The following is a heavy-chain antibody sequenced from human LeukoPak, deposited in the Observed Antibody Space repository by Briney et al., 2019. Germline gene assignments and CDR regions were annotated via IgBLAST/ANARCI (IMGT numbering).Heavy chain of an antibody. Sequence: SETLSLTCTVSGGSISSYYWSWIRQPPGKGLEWIGYIYYSGSTNYNPSPKSRVTISVDTSKNQFSLKLSSVTAADTAVYYCARVADSSGNFDYWGQGTLVTVSS. CDR1: GGSISSYY. D-gene: IGHD3-22*01. CDR2: IYYSGST. V-gene: IGHV4-59*01. CDR3: ARVADSSGNFDY. J-gene: IGHJ4*02.